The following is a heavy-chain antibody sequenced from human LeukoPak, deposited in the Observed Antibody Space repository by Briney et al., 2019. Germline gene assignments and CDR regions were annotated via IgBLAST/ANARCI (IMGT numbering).Heavy chain of an antibody. D-gene: IGHD2-2*01. Sequence: SETLSLTCAVYGGSFSGYYWSWIRQPPGKGLEWIGEINHSGSTNYNPSLKSRVTMSVDTSKNQFSLKLSSVTAADTAVYYCARELDCSSTSCYEGGWFDPWGQGTLVTVSS. CDR2: INHSGST. CDR1: GGSFSGYY. J-gene: IGHJ5*02. CDR3: ARELDCSSTSCYEGGWFDP. V-gene: IGHV4-34*01.